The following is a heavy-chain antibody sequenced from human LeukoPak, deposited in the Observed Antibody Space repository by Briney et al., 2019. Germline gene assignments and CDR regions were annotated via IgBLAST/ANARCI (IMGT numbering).Heavy chain of an antibody. CDR3: AKHYMGSSYNHGLDC. J-gene: IGHJ4*02. V-gene: IGHV4-39*01. D-gene: IGHD3-10*01. Sequence: SESLSLTCTVSGGSISSSSYYWGWIRQPPGKGLEWIGSIYYSGTTYYNPSLKSRVTISVDTSKNQFSLKLSSVTAADTALYYCAKHYMGSSYNHGLDCWGQGTLVTVSS. CDR1: GGSISSSSYY. CDR2: IYYSGTT.